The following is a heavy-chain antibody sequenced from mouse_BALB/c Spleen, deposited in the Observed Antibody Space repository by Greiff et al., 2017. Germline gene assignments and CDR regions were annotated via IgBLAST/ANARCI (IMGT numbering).Heavy chain of an antibody. CDR3: ARGGYYGSPYAMDY. Sequence: QVQLQQPGAELVKPGASVKLSCKASGYTFTSYWMHWVKQRPGQGLEWIGEINPSNGRTNYNEKFKSKATLTIDKSSSTAYMQLSSLTSEDSAVYYCARGGYYGSPYAMDYWGQGTSGTGAS. J-gene: IGHJ4*01. D-gene: IGHD1-1*01. V-gene: IGHV1S81*02. CDR1: GYTFTSYW. CDR2: INPSNGRT.